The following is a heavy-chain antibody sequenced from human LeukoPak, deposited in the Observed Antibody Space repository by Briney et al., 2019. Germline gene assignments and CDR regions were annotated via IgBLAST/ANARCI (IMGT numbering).Heavy chain of an antibody. CDR2: INSDGSST. V-gene: IGHV3-74*01. CDR1: GFTFSSYW. D-gene: IGHD2-2*01. J-gene: IGHJ6*03. CDR3: AKRGILGYCSSTSCSGDYMDV. Sequence: GGSLRLSCAASGFTFSSYWMHWVRQAPGKGLVWVSRINSDGSSTSYADSVKGRFTISRDNSKNTLYLQMDSLRAEDTAVYYCAKRGILGYCSSTSCSGDYMDVWGKGTTVTVSS.